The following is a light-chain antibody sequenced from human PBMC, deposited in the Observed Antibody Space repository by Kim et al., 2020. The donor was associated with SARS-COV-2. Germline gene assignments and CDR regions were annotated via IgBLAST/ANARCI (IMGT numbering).Light chain of an antibody. V-gene: IGKV1-6*01. CDR1: QGIRNE. CDR2: GAS. J-gene: IGKJ4*01. CDR3: LQDDTYPFT. Sequence: ASVGDSVSITCRASQGIRNELGWYQQKPGKAPKLLIYGASSLESGVPSRFSGSGSGTDFTLTISSLQPEDFATYYCLQDDTYPFTFGGGTKVDIK.